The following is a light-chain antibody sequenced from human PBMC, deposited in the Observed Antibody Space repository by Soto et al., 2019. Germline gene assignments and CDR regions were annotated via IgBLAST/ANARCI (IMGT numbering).Light chain of an antibody. Sequence: QSALTQPASVSGSPGQSITISCTGTSSDVGGYNYVSWYQQHPGKAPKLMIYEVSNRPSGVSNRFSGSKSGNTASLTISGLQAEDEADYYCSSYTSSSTDLFGTGTKVTV. CDR1: SSDVGGYNY. CDR2: EVS. V-gene: IGLV2-14*01. CDR3: SSYTSSSTDL. J-gene: IGLJ1*01.